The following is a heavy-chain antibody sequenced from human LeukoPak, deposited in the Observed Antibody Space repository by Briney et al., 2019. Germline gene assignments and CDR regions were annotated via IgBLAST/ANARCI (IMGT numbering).Heavy chain of an antibody. CDR2: INPNSGGT. CDR3: ARDNIAAAGYYMDV. D-gene: IGHD6-13*01. CDR1: GYTFTAYY. Sequence: ASVKVSCKASGYTFTAYYMHWVRQAPGQGLEWMGWINPNSGGTNYAQKLQGRVTMTRDTSISTAYMELSRLTSDDTAVYYCARDNIAAAGYYMDVWGKGTTVTVSS. V-gene: IGHV1-2*02. J-gene: IGHJ6*03.